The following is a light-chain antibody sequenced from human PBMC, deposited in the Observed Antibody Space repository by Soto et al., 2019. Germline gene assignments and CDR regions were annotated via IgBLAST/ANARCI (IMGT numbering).Light chain of an antibody. CDR1: QSISNW. CDR3: QQYGSSPVT. J-gene: IGKJ1*01. V-gene: IGKV1-5*01. Sequence: DIQMTQSPSTLSASLGDRVTITCRASQSISNWLAWYQQKPGKAPEVLIYDASSLKRGVPSKFSGSGSGTGFTLTISNLQPDDFAVYYCQQYGSSPVTFGQGTKVDI. CDR2: DAS.